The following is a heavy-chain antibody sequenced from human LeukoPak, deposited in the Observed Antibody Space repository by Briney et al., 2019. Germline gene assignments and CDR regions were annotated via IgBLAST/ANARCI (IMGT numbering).Heavy chain of an antibody. CDR1: SGSIGTYY. D-gene: IGHD1-14*01. Sequence: PSETLSLTCTVSSGSIGTYYWSWIRQPPGKGREWIGYIHYSGSTNYNPSLKSRVTMSADRSKNQFSLRLTSVTAVDTAVYYCARGGGYNRREEAFDFWGQGTMVTVSS. J-gene: IGHJ3*01. CDR3: ARGGGYNRREEAFDF. CDR2: IHYSGST. V-gene: IGHV4-59*01.